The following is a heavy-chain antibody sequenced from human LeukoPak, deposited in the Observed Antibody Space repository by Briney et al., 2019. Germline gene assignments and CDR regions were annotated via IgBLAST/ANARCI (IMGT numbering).Heavy chain of an antibody. Sequence: PSETLSLTCTVSGGSISSHYWSWIRQPPGKGLEWIGYIYYSGSTNYNPSLKSRVTISVDTSKNQFSLKLSSVTAADTAVYYCARANWRFGELLPVFDPWGQGTQVTVSS. D-gene: IGHD3-10*01. V-gene: IGHV4-59*11. CDR2: IYYSGST. CDR1: GGSISSHY. J-gene: IGHJ5*02. CDR3: ARANWRFGELLPVFDP.